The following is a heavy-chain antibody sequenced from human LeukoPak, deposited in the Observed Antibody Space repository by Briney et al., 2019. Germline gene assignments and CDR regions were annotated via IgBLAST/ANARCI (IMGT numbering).Heavy chain of an antibody. CDR1: GYTFTSYG. CDR2: ISAYNGNT. Sequence: ASVKVSCKASGYTFTSYGISWVRQAPGQGLERMGWISAYNGNTNYAQKLQGRVTMTTDTSTSTAYMELRSLRSDDTAVYYCARYCSSTSCYWVAFDIWGQGTMVTVSS. CDR3: ARYCSSTSCYWVAFDI. D-gene: IGHD2-2*01. V-gene: IGHV1-18*01. J-gene: IGHJ3*02.